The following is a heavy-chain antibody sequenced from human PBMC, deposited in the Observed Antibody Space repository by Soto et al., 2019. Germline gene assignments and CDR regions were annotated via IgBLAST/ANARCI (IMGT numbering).Heavy chain of an antibody. CDR1: GGSISSSNHY. V-gene: IGHV4-39*01. CDR2: IYYSGST. D-gene: IGHD6-19*01. CDR3: ARYGIAVAGIDY. J-gene: IGHJ4*02. Sequence: SETLSLTCTVSGGSISSSNHYWGWIRQPPGKGLEWIGTIYYSGSTYYNPSLKSRITISEDTSKNQFSLKLSSVTAAYTAVYYCARYGIAVAGIDYWGQGTVVTVSS.